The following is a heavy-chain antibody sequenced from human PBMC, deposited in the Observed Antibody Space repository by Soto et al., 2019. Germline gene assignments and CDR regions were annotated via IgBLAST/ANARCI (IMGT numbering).Heavy chain of an antibody. Sequence: GGSLRLSCAASGFTFNTAWLTWVRQAPGKGLEWVGRIKGKPDGGATDYAALVEGRFMISRDDSQNTVFLQMNSLKTDDTAVYYCTAGSPFNYWGPGTLVTVSS. V-gene: IGHV3-15*01. CDR2: IKGKPDGGAT. CDR3: TAGSPFNY. J-gene: IGHJ4*02. CDR1: GFTFNTAW.